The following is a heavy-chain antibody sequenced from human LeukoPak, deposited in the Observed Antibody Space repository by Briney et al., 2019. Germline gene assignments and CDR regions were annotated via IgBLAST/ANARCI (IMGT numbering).Heavy chain of an antibody. D-gene: IGHD3-22*01. Sequence: PSETLSLTCAASGGSISSSNWWSWVRQPPGKGLGWIGEIYHSGSTSYNPSLKSRVTISVDKSKNQFSLKLSSVTAADTAVYYCAREGRYYDSSGIDIWGQGTMVTVSS. CDR2: IYHSGST. V-gene: IGHV4-4*02. CDR3: AREGRYYDSSGIDI. CDR1: GGSISSSNW. J-gene: IGHJ3*02.